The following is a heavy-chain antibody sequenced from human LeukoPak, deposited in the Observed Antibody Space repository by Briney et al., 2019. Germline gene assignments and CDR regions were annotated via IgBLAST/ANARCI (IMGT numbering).Heavy chain of an antibody. CDR2: IYHSGST. D-gene: IGHD3-3*01. CDR1: GGSISSYY. J-gene: IGHJ4*02. V-gene: IGHV4-59*12. CDR3: ARAVFFGSGWYFDY. Sequence: PSETLSLTCTVSGGSISSYYWSWIRQPPGKGLEWIGYIYHSGSTYYNPSLKSRVTISVDRSKNQFSLKLSSVTAADTAVYYCARAVFFGSGWYFDYWGQGTLVTVSS.